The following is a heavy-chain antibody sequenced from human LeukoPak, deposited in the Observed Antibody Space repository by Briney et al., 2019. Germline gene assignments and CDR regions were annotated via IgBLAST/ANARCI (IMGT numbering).Heavy chain of an antibody. CDR1: GFTFSSYA. V-gene: IGHV3-30-3*01. CDR2: ISYDGSNK. J-gene: IGHJ5*02. CDR3: ARGRDRGYCSSTSCLGPFDP. Sequence: GRSLRLSCAASGFTFSSYAMHWVRQAPGKGLEWVAVISYDGSNKYYADSVKGRFTISRDNSKNTLYLQMNSLRAEDTAVYYCARGRDRGYCSSTSCLGPFDPWGQGTLVTVSS. D-gene: IGHD2-2*01.